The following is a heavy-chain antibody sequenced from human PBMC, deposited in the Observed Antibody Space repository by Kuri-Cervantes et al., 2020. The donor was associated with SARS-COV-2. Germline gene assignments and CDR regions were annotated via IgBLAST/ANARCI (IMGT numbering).Heavy chain of an antibody. V-gene: IGHV3-48*03. D-gene: IGHD3-22*01. CDR2: ISSSGSTI. J-gene: IGHJ4*02. CDR1: GFTFSSYE. Sequence: GGSLRLSCAASGFTFSSYEMNWVRRAPGKGLEWVSYISSSGSTIYYADSVKGRFTISRDNAKNSLYLQMNSLRAEDTAVYYCARPYDEGPTTPNWGQGTLVTVSS. CDR3: ARPYDEGPTTPN.